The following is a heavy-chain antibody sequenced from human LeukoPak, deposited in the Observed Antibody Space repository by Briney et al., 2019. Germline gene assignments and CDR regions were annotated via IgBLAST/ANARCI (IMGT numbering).Heavy chain of an antibody. D-gene: IGHD7-27*01. V-gene: IGHV4-59*01. J-gene: IGHJ4*02. CDR3: ARTVGANWDLFDY. CDR1: GGSISTYY. CDR2: IYNSGRT. Sequence: TSETLSPTRTVSGGSISTYYWTWIGQPPGQGLEWIGYIYNSGRTSYKPTLKGRVTISVDTSKNQFSLRLRSVTAADTAVYYCARTVGANWDLFDYWGQGTMVTVSS.